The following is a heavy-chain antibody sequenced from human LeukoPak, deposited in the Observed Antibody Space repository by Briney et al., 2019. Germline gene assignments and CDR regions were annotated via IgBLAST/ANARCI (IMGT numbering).Heavy chain of an antibody. CDR2: IIPIFGIA. Sequence: SVKVSCKASGGTFSSYAISWVRQAPGQGLEWMGGIIPIFGIANYAQKFQGRVTITADESTSTAYMELSSLRSEDTAVYYCARGSWSYYYDSSGYYSYWGQGTLVTVSS. CDR1: GGTFSSYA. J-gene: IGHJ4*02. V-gene: IGHV1-69*13. CDR3: ARGSWSYYYDSSGYYSY. D-gene: IGHD3-22*01.